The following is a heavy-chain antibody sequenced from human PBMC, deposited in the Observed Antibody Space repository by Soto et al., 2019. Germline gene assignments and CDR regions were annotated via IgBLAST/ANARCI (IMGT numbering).Heavy chain of an antibody. V-gene: IGHV3-23*01. CDR1: GFTFSSYA. Sequence: EVQLLESGGGLVQPGGSLRLSCAASGFTFSSYAMSWVRQAPGKGLERVSIISGSGGSTYYADSVRGRFTISRDNSKKTLYPQMNSLRAEYTAVYSCAKLYERAIFGVAISEDYYYMYFWGKGTTVTVSS. J-gene: IGHJ6*03. CDR3: AKLYERAIFGVAISEDYYYMYF. CDR2: ISGSGGST. D-gene: IGHD3-3*01.